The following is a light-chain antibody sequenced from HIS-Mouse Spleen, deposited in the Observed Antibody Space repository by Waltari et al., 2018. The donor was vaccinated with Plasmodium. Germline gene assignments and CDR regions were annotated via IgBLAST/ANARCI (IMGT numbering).Light chain of an antibody. J-gene: IGLJ3*02. V-gene: IGLV3-10*01. CDR1: ALPKKY. CDR2: EDS. CDR3: YSTDSSGNHLWV. Sequence: SYELTQPPSVSVSPGQTARLTCSGDALPKKYAYCYQQKSGQATVLVIYEDSKRPSGIPERFSGSSSGTMATLTISGAQVEDEADYYCYSTDSSGNHLWVFGGGTKLTVL.